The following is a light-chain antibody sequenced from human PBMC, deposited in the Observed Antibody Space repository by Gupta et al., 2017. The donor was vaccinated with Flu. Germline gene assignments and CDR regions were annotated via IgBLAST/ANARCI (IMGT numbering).Light chain of an antibody. CDR2: KDT. Sequence: RAARITCSGDALPNQYVYWFQQRPGQAPALLIYKDTERPSGIPERFSASGSGTTVTLTISGVQAEDEADYYGQSADSTSTYYVFGAGTKVTVL. J-gene: IGLJ1*01. CDR3: QSADSTSTYYV. CDR1: ALPNQY. V-gene: IGLV3-25*03.